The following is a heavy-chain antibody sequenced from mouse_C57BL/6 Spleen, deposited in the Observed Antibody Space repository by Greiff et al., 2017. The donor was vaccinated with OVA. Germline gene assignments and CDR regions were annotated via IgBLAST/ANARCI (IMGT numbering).Heavy chain of an antibody. J-gene: IGHJ3*01. CDR3: ARGYAWGFAY. D-gene: IGHD2-10*02. Sequence: QVQLQQPGAELVMPGASVKLSCKASGYTFTSYWMHWVKQRPGQGLEWIGAIDPSDSYTNYNQKFKGKSTLTVDKSSSTAYLQLGSLTSEDSAVYYCARGYAWGFAYWGQGTLVTVSA. CDR1: GYTFTSYW. V-gene: IGHV1-69*01. CDR2: IDPSDSYT.